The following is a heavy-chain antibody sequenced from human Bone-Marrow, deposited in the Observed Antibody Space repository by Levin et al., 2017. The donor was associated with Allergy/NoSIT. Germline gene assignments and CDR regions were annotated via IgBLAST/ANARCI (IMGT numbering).Heavy chain of an antibody. CDR3: AKDGHSSGFYFMDV. Sequence: QAGGSLRLSCAASGFTFSSYGMHWVRQAPGKGLEWVAGISDDGSDDSSADSVRGRFTISRDNSKNTLYLQMSSLRAEDTAVYYCAKDGHSSGFYFMDVWGKGTTVAVSS. CDR1: GFTFSSYG. V-gene: IGHV3-30*18. D-gene: IGHD6-25*01. CDR2: ISDDGSDD. J-gene: IGHJ6*03.